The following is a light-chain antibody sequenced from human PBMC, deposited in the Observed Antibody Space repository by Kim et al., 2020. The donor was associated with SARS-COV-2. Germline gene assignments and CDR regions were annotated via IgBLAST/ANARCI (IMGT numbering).Light chain of an antibody. CDR2: GAS. Sequence: SVSPGERATLSCRASQSVSSNLAWYQQKPGQAPRLLIYGASTRATGIPARFSGSGSGTEFTLTISSLQSEDFAVYYCQQYNNWPYTFGQGTTLEI. V-gene: IGKV3-15*01. CDR3: QQYNNWPYT. J-gene: IGKJ2*01. CDR1: QSVSSN.